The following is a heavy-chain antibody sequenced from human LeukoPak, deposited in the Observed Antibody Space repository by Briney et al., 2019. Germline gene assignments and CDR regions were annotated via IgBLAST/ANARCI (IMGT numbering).Heavy chain of an antibody. CDR2: ISWNGGSI. CDR3: TKGQWQAFDY. D-gene: IGHD6-19*01. J-gene: IGHJ4*02. V-gene: IGHV3-9*03. Sequence: GGSLRLSCAASGFTFGDYAMHWVRQVPGKGVEGGAYISWNGGSINYADSVKGGFTISRDNAKNSLSLQMDSLRSEDMALYYCTKGQWQAFDYWGQGALVTIST. CDR1: GFTFGDYA.